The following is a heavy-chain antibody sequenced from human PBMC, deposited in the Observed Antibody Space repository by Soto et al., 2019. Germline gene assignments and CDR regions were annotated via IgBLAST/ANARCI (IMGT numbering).Heavy chain of an antibody. CDR3: SRVDPGETSPFDH. D-gene: IGHD3-10*01. V-gene: IGHV1-46*03. CDR2: INPFDGSR. CDR1: GYIFTSYY. J-gene: IGHJ4*02. Sequence: ASVKVSCKASGYIFTSYYIHWVRQAPGQGLEWMGWINPFDGSRMFAQSFQGRVTMTRDTSTSTVYMEVSSLRSEDTAVYSCSRVDPGETSPFDHWGQGTLVNVSS.